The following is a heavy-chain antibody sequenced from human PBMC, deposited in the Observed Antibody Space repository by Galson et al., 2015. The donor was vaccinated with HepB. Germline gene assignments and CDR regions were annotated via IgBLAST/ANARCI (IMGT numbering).Heavy chain of an antibody. CDR2: INSDGSST. D-gene: IGHD2-15*01. Sequence: SLRLSCAASGFTFSSYWMHWVRQAPGNGLVWVSRINSDGSSTSYADSVRGRFTISRDNAKNTLYLQMNSLRAEDTAVYYCARGGIVVVVAATRSLPDYWGQGTLVTVSS. CDR3: ARGGIVVVVAATRSLPDY. J-gene: IGHJ4*02. CDR1: GFTFSSYW. V-gene: IGHV3-74*01.